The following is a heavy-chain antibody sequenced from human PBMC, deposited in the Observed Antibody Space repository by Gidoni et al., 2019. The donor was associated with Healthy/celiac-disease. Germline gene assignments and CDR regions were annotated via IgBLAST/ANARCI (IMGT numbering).Heavy chain of an antibody. Sequence: QVQLVESGGGVVQPGRSLRLSCAASGFTFSSYGMHWVRQAPGKGLEWVAVIWYDGSNKYYADSVKGRFTISRDNSKNTLYLQMNSLRAEDTAVYYCARRATHYYDSSYYYGMDVWGQGTTVTVSS. CDR2: IWYDGSNK. D-gene: IGHD3-22*01. CDR3: ARRATHYYDSSYYYGMDV. J-gene: IGHJ6*02. V-gene: IGHV3-33*01. CDR1: GFTFSSYG.